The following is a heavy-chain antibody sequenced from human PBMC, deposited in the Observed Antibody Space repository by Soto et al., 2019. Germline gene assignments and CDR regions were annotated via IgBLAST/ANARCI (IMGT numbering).Heavy chain of an antibody. D-gene: IGHD5-12*01. Sequence: LSLTCTFSFGAIISYYWSCILQAPGKGLEWIGYIYYSGSTNYNPSLKSRVTISVDTSKNQFYMKLSSVTAADTAVYYCARDQAIKQTNDAFDIWGKGTMV. CDR1: FGAIISYY. J-gene: IGHJ3*02. CDR2: IYYSGST. V-gene: IGHV4-59*01. CDR3: ARDQAIKQTNDAFDI.